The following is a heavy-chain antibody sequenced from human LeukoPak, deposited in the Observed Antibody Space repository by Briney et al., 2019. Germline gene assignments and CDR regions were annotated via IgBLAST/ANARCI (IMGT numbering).Heavy chain of an antibody. D-gene: IGHD3-10*01. J-gene: IGHJ4*02. CDR2: IWYDGSNK. CDR3: ASGEWPQDY. CDR1: GFTFNNYG. Sequence: GGSLRLSCAASGFTFNNYGMHWVRQAPGKGLEWVAVIWYDGSNKYYADSVKGRFTISRDNSKNTLYLQMNSLRAEDTAVYYCASGEWPQDYWGQGTLVTVSS. V-gene: IGHV3-33*08.